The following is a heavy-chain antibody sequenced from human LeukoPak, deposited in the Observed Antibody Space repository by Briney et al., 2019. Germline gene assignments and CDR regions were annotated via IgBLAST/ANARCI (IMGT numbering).Heavy chain of an antibody. D-gene: IGHD1-20*01. Sequence: GESLKISCKGSGYIFPSFWIGWVRQMPGKGLEWMATIYPGDSDTRYSPSFQGQVTISADKSISTAYLQWSSLKASDTAMYYCARGDGITLDFWGQGTLVAVSS. CDR3: ARGDGITLDF. V-gene: IGHV5-51*01. CDR2: IYPGDSDT. CDR1: GYIFPSFW. J-gene: IGHJ4*02.